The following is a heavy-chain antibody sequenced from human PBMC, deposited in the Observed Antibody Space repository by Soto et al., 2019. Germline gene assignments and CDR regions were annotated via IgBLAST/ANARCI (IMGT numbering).Heavy chain of an antibody. CDR2: INHSGST. J-gene: IGHJ4*02. V-gene: IGHV4-34*01. CDR3: ARGREFDY. Sequence: PSETLSLTCAVYGGSFSGYYWSWIRQPPGKGLEWIGEINHSGSTNYNPSLKSRVTISVDTSKNQFSLKLSSVTAADTAVYYCARGREFDYWGRGTLVTVSS. CDR1: GGSFSGYY.